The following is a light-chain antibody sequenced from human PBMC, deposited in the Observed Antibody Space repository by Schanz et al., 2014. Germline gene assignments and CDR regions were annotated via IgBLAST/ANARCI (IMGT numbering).Light chain of an antibody. V-gene: IGKV1-39*01. CDR3: QQYGSFGLT. CDR2: AAS. Sequence: DIQMTQSPSSLSASVGDRVTITCRASQSISSYLNWYQQKPGKAPKLLIYAASSLQSGVPSRFSGSGSGTEFTLTISSLQPDDSATYYCQQYGSFGLTFGGGTKVDIK. J-gene: IGKJ4*01. CDR1: QSISSY.